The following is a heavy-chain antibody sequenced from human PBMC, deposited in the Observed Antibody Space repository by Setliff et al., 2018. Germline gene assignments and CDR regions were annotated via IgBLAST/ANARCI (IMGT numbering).Heavy chain of an antibody. V-gene: IGHV7-4-1*02. J-gene: IGHJ4*02. CDR1: GYTFRSYA. D-gene: IGHD3-3*01. CDR2: INTNTGDP. Sequence: ASVKVSCKASGYTFRSYAMNWVRQAPGQGLEWMGWINTNTGDPTYAQGFTGRFVFSLDTSVSTAYLQISSLKAEDTAVYYCAREGSQLQFLEPYYFDYWGQGTLVTVSS. CDR3: AREGSQLQFLEPYYFDY.